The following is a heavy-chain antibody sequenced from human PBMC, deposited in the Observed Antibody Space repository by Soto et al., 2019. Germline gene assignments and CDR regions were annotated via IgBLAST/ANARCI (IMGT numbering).Heavy chain of an antibody. J-gene: IGHJ5*02. CDR3: ATGRSEIVPGAMDT. CDR1: GGSFSSYY. Sequence: QVQLQESGPGLVEPSETLSLSCTVSGGSFSSYYCNWVRKSAGKGLEWIGRIYPTGSTTYNPSLKSRLTMSEDTSKNQFSLRLTSMTAADTAVYYCATGRSEIVPGAMDTWGQGTLVTVSS. V-gene: IGHV4-4*07. CDR2: IYPTGST. D-gene: IGHD2-2*01.